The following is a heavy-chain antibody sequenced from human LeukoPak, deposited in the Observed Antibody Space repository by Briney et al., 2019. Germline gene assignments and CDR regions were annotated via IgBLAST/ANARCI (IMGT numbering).Heavy chain of an antibody. D-gene: IGHD6-13*01. V-gene: IGHV3-23*01. CDR1: GLAFDDYG. J-gene: IGHJ4*02. CDR3: AKGDSSSWYEVDY. Sequence: GGGLRLSCAASGLAFDDYGMHGVRQAPGKGLEWVSAISGSGGSTYYADSVKGRFTISRDNSKNTLYLQMNSLRAEDTAVYYCAKGDSSSWYEVDYWGQGTLVTVSS. CDR2: ISGSGGST.